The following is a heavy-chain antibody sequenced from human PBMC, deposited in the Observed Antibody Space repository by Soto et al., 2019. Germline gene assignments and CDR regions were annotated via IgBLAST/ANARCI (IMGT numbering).Heavy chain of an antibody. V-gene: IGHV1-69*13. D-gene: IGHD6-6*01. J-gene: IGHJ4*02. CDR2: IIPIFGTA. Sequence: EASVKVSCKASGGTFSSYAISWVRQAPGQGFEWMGGIIPIFGTANYAQKFQGRVTVTADESTSTAYMELSSLRSEDTAVYYCAVSIAARNLNWGQGTLVAVSS. CDR1: GGTFSSYA. CDR3: AVSIAARNLN.